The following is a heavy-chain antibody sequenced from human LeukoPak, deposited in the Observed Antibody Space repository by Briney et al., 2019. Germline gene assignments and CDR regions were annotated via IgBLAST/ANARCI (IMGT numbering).Heavy chain of an antibody. CDR2: ILYDGSTQ. J-gene: IGHJ4*02. D-gene: IGHD2-2*01. CDR1: GFTFSTFS. Sequence: GRSLRLSCAASGFTFSTFSMHWVRQAPGKGLEWVAVILYDGSTQYYADSVRGRFTASRDNSKDTLYLQMISLRVEDTAVYYCARVDCRSTSCSPFDYWGQGTLVTVSS. V-gene: IGHV3-30*04. CDR3: ARVDCRSTSCSPFDY.